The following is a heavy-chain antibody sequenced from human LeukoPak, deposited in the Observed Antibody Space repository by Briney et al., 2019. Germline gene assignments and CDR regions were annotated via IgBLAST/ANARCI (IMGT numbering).Heavy chain of an antibody. J-gene: IGHJ6*02. CDR1: GGTFSSYA. Sequence: SVKVSCKASGGTFSSYAISWVRQAPGQGLEWMGRIIPILGIANYAQKFQGRVTITADKSTSTAYMELSSLRSEDTAVYYCARVVIVVVPAATHYYYYGMDVRSQGTTVTVSS. CDR3: ARVVIVVVPAATHYYYYGMDV. V-gene: IGHV1-69*04. CDR2: IIPILGIA. D-gene: IGHD2-2*01.